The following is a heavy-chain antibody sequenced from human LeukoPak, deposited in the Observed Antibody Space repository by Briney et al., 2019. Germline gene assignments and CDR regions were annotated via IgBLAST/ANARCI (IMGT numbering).Heavy chain of an antibody. V-gene: IGHV1-69*06. CDR2: IIPIIGTA. D-gene: IGHD5-18*01. CDR3: ARSAMVGNYYCYYFTDV. CDR1: GGTFSRYA. J-gene: IGHJ6*03. Sequence: GASVKVSCKASGGTFSRYAISWVRQPPGQGLEWMGGIIPIIGTANYAQKFQGRVTITADKSTSTAYMELSSLRSEDTAVYYCARSAMVGNYYCYYFTDVWGKGTTVTVSS.